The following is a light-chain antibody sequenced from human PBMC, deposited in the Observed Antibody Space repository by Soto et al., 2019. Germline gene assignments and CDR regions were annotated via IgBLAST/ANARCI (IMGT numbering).Light chain of an antibody. V-gene: IGKV3-11*01. CDR3: QKRSSWPLK. CDR1: QSLSKS. Sequence: EIVLTHSLATLSFSPLERASLSFRASQSLSKSLVWYQQKPGQAPRLLIDGASNRATGIPARFSGSGSGTDFTLTISSLEPEDFAVYFCQKRSSWPLKFGGGTKVDIK. CDR2: GAS. J-gene: IGKJ4*02.